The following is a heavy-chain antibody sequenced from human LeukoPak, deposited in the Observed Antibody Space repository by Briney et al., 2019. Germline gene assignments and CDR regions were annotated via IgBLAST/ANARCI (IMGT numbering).Heavy chain of an antibody. D-gene: IGHD6-13*01. CDR1: GGSFSGYY. CDR3: ARGSSWYREYNWFDP. V-gene: IGHV4-34*01. J-gene: IGHJ5*02. CDR2: INHSGST. Sequence: SETLSLTCAVYGGSFSGYYWSWIRQPPGKGLEWIGEINHSGSTNYNPSLKSRVTISVDTSKNQFSLKLSSVTAADTAVYYCARGSSWYREYNWFDPWGQGTLVTVSS.